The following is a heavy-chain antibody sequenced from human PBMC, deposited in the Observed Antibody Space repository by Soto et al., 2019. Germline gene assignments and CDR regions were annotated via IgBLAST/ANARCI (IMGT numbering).Heavy chain of an antibody. CDR2: IMPLYGSA. V-gene: IGHV1-69*06. J-gene: IGHJ6*02. Sequence: GASVKVSCKASGGTFSSHAISWVRQAPGQGLEWMGGIMPLYGSANYAQKFQGRVTITADTSTNTAYMELTSLTSEDTAVYYCARGDDFDYYYTMDVWGQGTTVTVS. CDR1: GGTFSSHA. D-gene: IGHD3-16*01. CDR3: ARGDDFDYYYTMDV.